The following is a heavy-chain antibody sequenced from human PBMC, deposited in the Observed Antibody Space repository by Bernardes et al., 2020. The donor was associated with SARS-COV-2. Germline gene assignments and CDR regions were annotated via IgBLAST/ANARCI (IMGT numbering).Heavy chain of an antibody. D-gene: IGHD1-26*01. J-gene: IGHJ6*03. Sequence: GGSLRLSCAASGLTVSSDDMTWVRQAPGKGLEWVSVIYSGGTTYYADSVKGRFTISRDNSQSTVSLQMNSLRPEDTAVYYCAGRQRNLHYMDVWGKGTTVTVS. CDR3: AGRQRNLHYMDV. CDR1: GLTVSSDD. CDR2: IYSGGTT. V-gene: IGHV3-66*02.